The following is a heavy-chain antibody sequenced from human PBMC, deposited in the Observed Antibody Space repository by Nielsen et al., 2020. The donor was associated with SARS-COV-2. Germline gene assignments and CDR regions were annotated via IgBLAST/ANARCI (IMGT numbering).Heavy chain of an antibody. V-gene: IGHV5-10-1*01. CDR2: IDPSDSYT. Sequence: KVSCKGSGYSFTSYWISWVRQMPGKGLEWMGRIDPSDSYTNYSPSFQGHVTISADKSISTAYLQWSSLKASDTAMYYCARHRYCSSTSCYSSFDYWGQGTLVTVSS. CDR1: GYSFTSYW. D-gene: IGHD2-2*02. J-gene: IGHJ4*02. CDR3: ARHRYCSSTSCYSSFDY.